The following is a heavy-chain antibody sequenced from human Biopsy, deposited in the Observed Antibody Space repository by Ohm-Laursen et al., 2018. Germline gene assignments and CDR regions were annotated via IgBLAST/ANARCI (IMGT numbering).Heavy chain of an antibody. D-gene: IGHD2-21*01. CDR1: GGSFNRYF. Sequence: SETLSLTCPVYGGSFNRYFLRLIRQPPGEGLGWVGDITPSGSNHYSPSLKSRVTISVDTSKNQFSLELSSVIPSDTAVYYCAIDRVPRRGVMPVYYYGMDVWGQGSTVTVSS. V-gene: IGHV4-34*01. CDR2: ITPSGSN. CDR3: AIDRVPRRGVMPVYYYGMDV. J-gene: IGHJ6*02.